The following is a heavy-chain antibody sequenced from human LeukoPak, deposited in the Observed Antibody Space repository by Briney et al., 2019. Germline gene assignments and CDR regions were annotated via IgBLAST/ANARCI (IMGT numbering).Heavy chain of an antibody. D-gene: IGHD3-10*01. CDR1: GGSISSYY. Sequence: SETLSLTCTVSGGSISSYYWSWIRQPPGKGLEWIGYIYYSGSTNYNPSLKSRVTISVDASKNQFSLKLSSVTAADTAVYYCARLATYYYGSGRRFDYWGQGTLVTVSS. CDR2: IYYSGST. V-gene: IGHV4-59*01. J-gene: IGHJ4*02. CDR3: ARLATYYYGSGRRFDY.